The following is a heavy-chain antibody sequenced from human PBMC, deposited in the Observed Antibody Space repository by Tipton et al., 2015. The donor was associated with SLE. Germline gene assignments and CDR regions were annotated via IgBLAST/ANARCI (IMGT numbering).Heavy chain of an antibody. CDR1: GGTFSTYA. CDR2: MIPMFGIV. V-gene: IGHV1-69*05. J-gene: IGHJ6*02. CDR3: AREIAEAFYYYGMDI. Sequence: QSGPEVKKPGSSVKVSCKASGGTFSTYAISWVRQAPGQGLEWMGGMIPMFGIVKYVQKFEGRVSIATDESTTTAYMELSGLRPEDTAVYYCAREIAEAFYYYGMDIWDQGP.